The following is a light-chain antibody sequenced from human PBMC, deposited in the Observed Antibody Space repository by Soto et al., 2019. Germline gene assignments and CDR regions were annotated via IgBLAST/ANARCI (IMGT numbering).Light chain of an antibody. CDR2: EVN. V-gene: IGLV2-14*01. CDR3: CSYAGTYIYV. J-gene: IGLJ1*01. Sequence: QSVLTQPASVSAYPGQSITISCTGTSSDVGGYKFVSWYQHHPGKAPKLMIYEVNNRPSGVSNRFSGSKSGNTASLTISGLQAEDEADYYCCSYAGTYIYVFGIGTKVTVL. CDR1: SSDVGGYKF.